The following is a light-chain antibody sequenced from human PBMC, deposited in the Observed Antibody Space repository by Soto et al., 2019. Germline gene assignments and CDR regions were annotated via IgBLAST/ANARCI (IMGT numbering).Light chain of an antibody. V-gene: IGKV1-39*01. J-gene: IGKJ1*01. CDR2: AAS. Sequence: INMTQSPSSLSAYVGDRVTIPCRASQSISSFLNWYQQKPGKAPHLLIYAASSLRYGVPSRFRGSESGTEFTLTISSLQPEDFATYCCQQSYTTPWTFGQGTKVDI. CDR1: QSISSF. CDR3: QQSYTTPWT.